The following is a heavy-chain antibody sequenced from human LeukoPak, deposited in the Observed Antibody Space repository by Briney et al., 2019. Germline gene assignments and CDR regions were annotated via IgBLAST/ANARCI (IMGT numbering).Heavy chain of an antibody. CDR2: IIPIFGTA. D-gene: IGHD6-19*01. CDR3: ARGPNSSGWTDYGMDV. V-gene: IGHV1-69*13. CDR1: GGTFSSYA. Sequence: SVKVSCKASGGTFSSYAISWVRQAPGQGLEWMGGIIPIFGTANYAQKFQGRVTITADESTSTAYMELSSLRSEDTAVYYCARGPNSSGWTDYGMDVWGQGTTVTVSS. J-gene: IGHJ6*02.